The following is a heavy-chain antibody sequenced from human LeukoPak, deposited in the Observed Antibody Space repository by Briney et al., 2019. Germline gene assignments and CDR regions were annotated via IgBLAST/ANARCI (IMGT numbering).Heavy chain of an antibody. CDR3: ARENFDHGSGSYDY. V-gene: IGHV4-59*01. D-gene: IGHD3-10*01. Sequence: MPSETLSRTCAVSGASISSYYWSWTRQPPGKGLECLVYIYYSGSTNYNPSLKSRVTISVDTSKNQFSLKLSSVTAADTATYYCARENFDHGSGSYDYWGQGTLVTVSS. CDR1: GASISSYY. CDR2: IYYSGST. J-gene: IGHJ4*02.